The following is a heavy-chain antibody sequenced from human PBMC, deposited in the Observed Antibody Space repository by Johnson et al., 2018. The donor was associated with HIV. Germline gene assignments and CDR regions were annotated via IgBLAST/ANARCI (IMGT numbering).Heavy chain of an antibody. CDR2: ISSSGAGI. V-gene: IGHV3-11*04. Sequence: QVQLVESGGGLVKPGGSLRLSCAVSGFKFSDFYMTWIRKVPGKGLECVAYISSSGAGIYYADSVRGRFTISRDNAKNSLFLQMNSLSAEDTAIYYCARDPPGRAFDVWGLGTTVTVSS. J-gene: IGHJ3*01. CDR1: GFKFSDFY. CDR3: ARDPPGRAFDV.